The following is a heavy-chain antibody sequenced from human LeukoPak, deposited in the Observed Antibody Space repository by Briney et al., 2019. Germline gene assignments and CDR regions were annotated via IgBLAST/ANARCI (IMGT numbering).Heavy chain of an antibody. D-gene: IGHD3-3*01. CDR3: ARGRASSPSPYDFWSGYSRYYFDY. CDR1: GGSFSGYY. J-gene: IGHJ4*02. Sequence: SETLSLTCAVYGGSFSGYYWSWIRQPPGKGLEWIGEINHSGSTNYNPSLKSRVTISVDTSKNQFSLKLSSVTAADTAVYYCARGRASSPSPYDFWSGYSRYYFDYWGQGTLVTVSS. V-gene: IGHV4-34*01. CDR2: INHSGST.